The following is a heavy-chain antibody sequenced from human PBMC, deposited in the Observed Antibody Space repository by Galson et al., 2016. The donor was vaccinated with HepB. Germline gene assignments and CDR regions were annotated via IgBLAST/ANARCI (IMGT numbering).Heavy chain of an antibody. V-gene: IGHV1-69*06. Sequence: SVKVSCKASGDTFSSYAYSWVRQAPGQGLEWMGGIIPILGRRNYAQKFQGRVTITADTSTSTVDMELRSLTSEDTAVYFCAKDNYDFWVGYDRKKTWFDPWGQGTLVTVSS. CDR2: IIPILGRR. CDR1: GDTFSSYA. CDR3: AKDNYDFWVGYDRKKTWFDP. D-gene: IGHD3/OR15-3a*01. J-gene: IGHJ5*02.